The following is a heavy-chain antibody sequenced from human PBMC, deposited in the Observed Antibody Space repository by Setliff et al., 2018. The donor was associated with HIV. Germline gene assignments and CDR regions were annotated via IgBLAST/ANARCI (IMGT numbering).Heavy chain of an antibody. CDR3: ARDSALIVGAARFYFDY. Sequence: GASVKVSCKASGYTFANYGFSWVRQAPGQGLERMGWISAYNGNTNYAQKVQGRVTMTTDPSTSTVYMELRSLRSDDTAVYYCARDSALIVGAARFYFDYWGQGTLVTVSS. D-gene: IGHD1-26*01. V-gene: IGHV1-18*01. CDR2: ISAYNGNT. J-gene: IGHJ4*02. CDR1: GYTFANYG.